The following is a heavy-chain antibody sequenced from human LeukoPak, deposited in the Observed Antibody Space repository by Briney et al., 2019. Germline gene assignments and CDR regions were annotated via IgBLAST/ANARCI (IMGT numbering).Heavy chain of an antibody. CDR1: GYTFTSYY. CDR3: ARDPSRGAIPGADY. V-gene: IGHV1-46*01. J-gene: IGHJ4*02. Sequence: ASVKVSYKASGYTFTSYYMHWVRRAPGQGLEWRGKINPSGGSTSYAQKFQGRVTMTRDTSTGTVYMELSSLRSEDTAVYYCARDPSRGAIPGADYWGQGTLVTVSS. CDR2: INPSGGST. D-gene: IGHD3-10*01.